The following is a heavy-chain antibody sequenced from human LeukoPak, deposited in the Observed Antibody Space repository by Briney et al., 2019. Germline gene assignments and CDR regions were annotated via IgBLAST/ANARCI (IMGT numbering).Heavy chain of an antibody. CDR2: MRSKANNYAT. CDR1: GFSISNSV. J-gene: IGHJ5*02. D-gene: IGHD6-13*01. Sequence: GGSLRLSCGASGFSISNSVVSWVRQAPGKGLEWVGRMRSKANNYATGYATSVIGRFTISRDDSKNTRYLEMNSLKVEDTAVYFCASQAGYSSSWETWGQGTLVTVSS. V-gene: IGHV3-73*01. CDR3: ASQAGYSSSWET.